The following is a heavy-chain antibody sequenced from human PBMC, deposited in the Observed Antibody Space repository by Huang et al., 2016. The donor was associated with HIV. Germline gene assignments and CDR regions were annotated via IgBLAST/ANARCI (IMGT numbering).Heavy chain of an antibody. J-gene: IGHJ6*02. V-gene: IGHV4-39*01. D-gene: IGHD6-13*01. CDR3: ARGDMYSSSWYVYYYGMDV. CDR2: IYYSGST. CDR1: GGSFSSRSYY. Sequence: QLQLQESGPGLVKPSETLSLTCIVSGGSFSSRSYYWGWIRQPAGKGLEWIGSIYYSGSTYYHPSLKSRVTISGDTSRNQFSLKLGSVTAADTAVYYCARGDMYSSSWYVYYYGMDVWGQGTTVTVSS.